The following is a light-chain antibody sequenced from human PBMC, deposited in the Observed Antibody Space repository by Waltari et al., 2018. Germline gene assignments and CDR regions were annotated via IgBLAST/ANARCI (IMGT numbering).Light chain of an antibody. Sequence: QSALTQPASVSGSPGQSITFSCSGTDSDVGAYDFVSWYQQHPGKAPHLIIYEVSNRPSGISNRFSASKSGNTASLTISGLQAEDEADYCCSSYTTSSAPGVFGTGTRVTVL. CDR2: EVS. CDR1: DSDVGAYDF. V-gene: IGLV2-14*01. J-gene: IGLJ1*01. CDR3: SSYTTSSAPGV.